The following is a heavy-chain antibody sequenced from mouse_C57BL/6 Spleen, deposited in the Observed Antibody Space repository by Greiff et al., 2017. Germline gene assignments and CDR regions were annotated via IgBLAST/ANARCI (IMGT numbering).Heavy chain of an antibody. CDR3: AREDDYDGRYFDY. CDR1: GYTFTSYW. J-gene: IGHJ2*01. V-gene: IGHV1-52*01. CDR2: IDPSDSET. D-gene: IGHD2-4*01. Sequence: VQLQQPGAELVRPGSSVKLSCKASGYTFTSYWMHWVKQRPIQGLEWIGNIDPSDSETHYNQKFKDKATLTVDKSSSTAYMQLSSLTSEDSAVYYCAREDDYDGRYFDYWGQGTTLTVSS.